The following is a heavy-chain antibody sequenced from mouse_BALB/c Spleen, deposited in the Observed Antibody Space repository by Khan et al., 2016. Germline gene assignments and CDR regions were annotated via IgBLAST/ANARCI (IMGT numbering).Heavy chain of an antibody. CDR1: GYTFTDYS. D-gene: IGHD2-2*01. J-gene: IGHJ4*01. Sequence: QIQLVQSGPGLKKPGETVKISCKASGYTFTDYSMHWVKRVPGKGLKWMGWINTETGEPTYADALKGRFAISLETSANTAYLQINNLKNEDTATYFCARRGYGYDYAMDYLGQGTSVTASS. CDR2: INTETGEP. CDR3: ARRGYGYDYAMDY. V-gene: IGHV9-2-1*01.